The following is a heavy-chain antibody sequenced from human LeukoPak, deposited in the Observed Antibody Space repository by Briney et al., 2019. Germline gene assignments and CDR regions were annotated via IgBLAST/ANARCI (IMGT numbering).Heavy chain of an antibody. V-gene: IGHV3-66*01. CDR3: AREYEL. CDR2: IYSGGST. D-gene: IGHD3-10*01. CDR1: GFTFSSYW. Sequence: GGSLRLSCAASGFTFSSYWMSWVRQAPGKGLEWVSVIYSGGSTYYADSVKGRFTISRDNSKNTLYLQMNSLRAEDTAVYYCAREYELWGQGTLVTVSS. J-gene: IGHJ4*02.